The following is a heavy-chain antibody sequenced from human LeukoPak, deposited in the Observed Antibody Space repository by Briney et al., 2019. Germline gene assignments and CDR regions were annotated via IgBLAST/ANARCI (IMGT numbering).Heavy chain of an antibody. CDR3: ARERTYYYDSSGYYYYDY. J-gene: IGHJ4*02. Sequence: SVKVSCKASGGTFSSYAISWVRQAPVQGLEWMGRIIPILGIANYAQKFQGRVTITADKSTSTAYMELSSLRSEDTAVYYCARERTYYYDSSGYYYYDYWGQGTLVTVSS. D-gene: IGHD3-22*01. CDR2: IIPILGIA. CDR1: GGTFSSYA. V-gene: IGHV1-69*04.